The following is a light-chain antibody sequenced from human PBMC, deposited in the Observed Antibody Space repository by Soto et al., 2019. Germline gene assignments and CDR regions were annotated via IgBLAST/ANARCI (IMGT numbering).Light chain of an antibody. CDR2: AAS. J-gene: IGKJ5*01. CDR3: QQYYNWPPIT. CDR1: QGIDRW. V-gene: IGKV1D-16*01. Sequence: DIQMTQSPSSLSASVGDRVTITCRASQGIDRWLAWYQQKPGKAPKVLIYAASSLRSGVPSRFSGSGSGTDFSLTISSLQPEDFAVYYCQQYYNWPPITFGQGTRLEIK.